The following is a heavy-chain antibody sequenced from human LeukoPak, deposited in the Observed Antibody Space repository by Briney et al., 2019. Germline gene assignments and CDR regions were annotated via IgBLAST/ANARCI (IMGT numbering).Heavy chain of an antibody. V-gene: IGHV1-8*03. J-gene: IGHJ4*02. CDR1: GYTFTSYD. D-gene: IGHD3-3*01. CDR3: ARQPLWSGPYYFDY. CDR2: MNPNSGNT. Sequence: ASVKVSCKASGYTFTSYDINWVRQATGQGLEWMGWMNPNSGNTGYAQKFQGRVTITRNTSISTAYMELSSLRSEDTAVYYCARQPLWSGPYYFDYWGQGNLVTVSS.